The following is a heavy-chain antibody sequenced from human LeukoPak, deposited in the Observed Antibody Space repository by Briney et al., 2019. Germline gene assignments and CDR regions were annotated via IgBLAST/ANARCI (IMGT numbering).Heavy chain of an antibody. CDR2: ISYDGSNK. CDR3: ARAPPYCSGGSCYLDY. D-gene: IGHD2-15*01. Sequence: GGSLRLSCAASGFTFSSYAMHWVRQAPGKGLERVAVISYDGSNKYYADSVKGRFTISRDNSKNTLYLQMNSLRAEDTAVYYCARAPPYCSGGSCYLDYWGQGTLVTVSS. V-gene: IGHV3-30-3*01. CDR1: GFTFSSYA. J-gene: IGHJ4*02.